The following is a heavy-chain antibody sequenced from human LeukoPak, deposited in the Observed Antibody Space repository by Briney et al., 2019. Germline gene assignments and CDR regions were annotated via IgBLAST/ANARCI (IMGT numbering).Heavy chain of an antibody. Sequence: SETLSLTCTVSGGSISSHYWSWVRQPPGKGLEWIGYIYYSGSTNYSPSLKSRVTISVDTSKNQFSLKLSSVTAADTAVYYCATHRYSAKYYDDNWGQGNLFTVSS. CDR1: GGSISSHY. CDR3: ATHRYSAKYYDDN. J-gene: IGHJ4*02. CDR2: IYYSGST. D-gene: IGHD4/OR15-4a*01. V-gene: IGHV4-59*11.